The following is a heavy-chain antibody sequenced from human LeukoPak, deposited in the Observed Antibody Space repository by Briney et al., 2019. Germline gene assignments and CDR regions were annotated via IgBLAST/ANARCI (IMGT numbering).Heavy chain of an antibody. Sequence: GGSLRLSRAASGFTFSSYAMHWVRQAPGKGLEYVSAISSNGGSTYYANSVKGRFTISRDNSKNTLYLQMSSLRAEGTAVYYCARAIRSGSYYNYYYYYMDVWGKGTTVTISS. J-gene: IGHJ6*03. CDR3: ARAIRSGSYYNYYYYYMDV. V-gene: IGHV3-64*01. D-gene: IGHD3-10*01. CDR2: ISSNGGST. CDR1: GFTFSSYA.